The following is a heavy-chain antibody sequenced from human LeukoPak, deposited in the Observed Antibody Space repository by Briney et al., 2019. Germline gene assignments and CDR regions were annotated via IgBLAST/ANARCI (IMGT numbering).Heavy chain of an antibody. D-gene: IGHD4/OR15-4a*01. Sequence: ASVKVSCKASGYTFTGYYIHWVRQAPGQGLEWMGWINPNTGGTNYAQRFQVRVTMTRDTSISTAYMELSRLTSDDMAVYYCATTHAAGAVANWFDPWGQGTLVTVSS. V-gene: IGHV1-2*02. CDR1: GYTFTGYY. J-gene: IGHJ5*02. CDR2: INPNTGGT. CDR3: ATTHAAGAVANWFDP.